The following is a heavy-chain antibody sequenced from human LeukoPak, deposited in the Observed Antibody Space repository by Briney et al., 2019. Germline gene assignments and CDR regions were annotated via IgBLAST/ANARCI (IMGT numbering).Heavy chain of an antibody. CDR1: SYSISSGYY. Sequence: SETLSLTCSVSSYSISSGYYWGWIRQPPGKGLEWIGSIYQSGSTYYNASLKSRVTISVDTSKNQFSLKLSSVTAADTAVYYCARLAWGRLDYWGQGTLATVSS. V-gene: IGHV4-38-2*02. D-gene: IGHD7-27*01. J-gene: IGHJ4*02. CDR2: IYQSGST. CDR3: ARLAWGRLDY.